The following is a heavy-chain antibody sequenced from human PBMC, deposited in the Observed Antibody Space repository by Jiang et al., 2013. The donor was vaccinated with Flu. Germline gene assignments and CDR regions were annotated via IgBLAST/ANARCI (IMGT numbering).Heavy chain of an antibody. D-gene: IGHD1-26*01. CDR1: GGSISSSSYY. CDR3: ARHVRATIMVDY. J-gene: IGHJ4*02. V-gene: IGHV4-39*01. CDR2: IYYSGST. Sequence: LLKPSETLSLTCTVSGGSISSSSYYWGWIRQPPGKGLEWIGSIYYSGSTYYNPSLKSRVTMSVDTSKNQFSLKLSSVTAADTAVYYCARHVRATIMVDYWGQGTLVTVSS.